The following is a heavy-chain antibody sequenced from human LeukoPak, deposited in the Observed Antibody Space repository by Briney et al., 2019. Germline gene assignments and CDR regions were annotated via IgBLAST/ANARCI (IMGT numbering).Heavy chain of an antibody. J-gene: IGHJ4*02. D-gene: IGHD3-10*01. CDR3: VRNMVRGVVYFDS. Sequence: PGGSLRLSCAASGFTFSDYWMHWVRQTPGKGLVRVSRISYDGGGTNYADSVKGRFTISRDNAKNTLYLQMNSLRVEDTAVYYCVRNMVRGVVYFDSWGQGALVTVSS. CDR2: ISYDGGGT. CDR1: GFTFSDYW. V-gene: IGHV3-74*01.